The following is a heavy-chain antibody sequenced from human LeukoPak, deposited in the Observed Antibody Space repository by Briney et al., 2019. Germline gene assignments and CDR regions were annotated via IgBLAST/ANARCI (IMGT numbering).Heavy chain of an antibody. J-gene: IGHJ6*03. V-gene: IGHV1-8*01. CDR1: GYTFTSYD. CDR3: ARDFWSGYYMDV. D-gene: IGHD3-3*01. Sequence: ASVKVSCKASGYTFTSYDINWVRQATGQGLEWMGWMNPNSGNTGYAQKFQGRVTMTRNTSISTAYVELSSLRSEDTAVYYYARDFWSGYYMDVWGKGTTVTVSS. CDR2: MNPNSGNT.